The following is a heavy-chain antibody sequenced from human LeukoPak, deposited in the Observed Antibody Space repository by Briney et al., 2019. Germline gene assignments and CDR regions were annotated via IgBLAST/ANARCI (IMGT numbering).Heavy chain of an antibody. CDR3: VREKGGSIVVGTGDRRETTYYYMDV. J-gene: IGHJ6*03. Sequence: GGSLRLSCAASGFTFSSYSMNWVRQAPGKGLEWVSYISSSSSTIYYADSVKGRFTISRDNAKNSLYLQMNILRAEDTAVYYCVREKGGSIVVGTGDRRETTYYYMDVWGNGTTVTVSS. D-gene: IGHD2-21*02. CDR2: ISSSSSTI. V-gene: IGHV3-48*01. CDR1: GFTFSSYS.